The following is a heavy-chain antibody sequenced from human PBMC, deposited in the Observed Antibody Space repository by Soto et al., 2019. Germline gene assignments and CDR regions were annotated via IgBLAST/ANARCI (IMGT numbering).Heavy chain of an antibody. D-gene: IGHD3-3*01. J-gene: IGHJ5*02. CDR1: GYTFTSYD. CDR2: MNPNSGNT. Sequence: ASVKVSCKASGYTFTSYDINWVRQATGQGLEWMGWMNPNSGNTGYAQKFQGRVTMTRNTSISTAYMELSSLRSEDTAVYYCARRRGIYDFWSGYYNTGRYNWFDPWGQGTLVTVSS. V-gene: IGHV1-8*01. CDR3: ARRRGIYDFWSGYYNTGRYNWFDP.